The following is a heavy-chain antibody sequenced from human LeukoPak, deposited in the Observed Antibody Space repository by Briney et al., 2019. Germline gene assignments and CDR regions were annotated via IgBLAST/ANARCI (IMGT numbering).Heavy chain of an antibody. J-gene: IGHJ4*02. V-gene: IGHV1-69*05. CDR1: GGTFSSYA. Sequence: ASVKVSCKASGGTFSSYAISWVRQAPGQGLEWMGGIIPIFGTANYAQKFQGRVTITTDESTSTAYMELSSLRSEDTAGYYCARDAPLAGRPFDYWGKGTLVPVSS. CDR3: ARDAPLAGRPFDY. CDR2: IIPIFGTA.